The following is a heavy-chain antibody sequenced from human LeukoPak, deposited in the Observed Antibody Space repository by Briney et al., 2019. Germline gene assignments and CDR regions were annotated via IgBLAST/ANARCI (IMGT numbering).Heavy chain of an antibody. CDR1: GFTFTSSA. CDR2: IVVGSGNT. Sequence: SVKVSCKASGFTFTSSAVQWVRQARGQRLEWIGWIVVGSGNTNYAQKFQERVTITRDMSTSTAYMELSSLRSEDTAVYYCAAISAGAHYFDYWGQGTLVTVSS. J-gene: IGHJ4*02. D-gene: IGHD1-26*01. V-gene: IGHV1-58*01. CDR3: AAISAGAHYFDY.